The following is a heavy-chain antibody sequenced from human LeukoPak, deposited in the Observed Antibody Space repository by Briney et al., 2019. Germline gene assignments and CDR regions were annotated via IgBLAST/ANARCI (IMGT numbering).Heavy chain of an antibody. Sequence: SETLSLTCTVSGASISRGDYYWHWIRQPPGKGLEWIGYIYSSGTTYYNPSLRSRVSISIDTSKNQFSLQLSFVTAADTAVYYCARDLDVVHGNTPERALNIWGLGTPVTVSS. CDR2: IYSSGTT. D-gene: IGHD1/OR15-1a*01. CDR3: ARDLDVVHGNTPERALNI. V-gene: IGHV4-30-4*08. CDR1: GASISRGDYY. J-gene: IGHJ3*02.